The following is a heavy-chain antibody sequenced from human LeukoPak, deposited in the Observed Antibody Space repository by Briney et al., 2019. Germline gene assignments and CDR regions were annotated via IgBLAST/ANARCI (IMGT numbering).Heavy chain of an antibody. CDR1: GITVTPYW. CDR2: INQDETEK. D-gene: IGHD2-15*01. CDR3: ARDRCSGGSCYSLIY. J-gene: IGHJ4*02. V-gene: IGHV3-7*01. Sequence: GGSLRLSCAASGITVTPYWMSWVRQAPGKGLEWVANINQDETEKYYVGSVKGRFTISRDNAKNLLYLEMKSLRAEDTAVYYCARDRCSGGSCYSLIYWGQGTLVTVSS.